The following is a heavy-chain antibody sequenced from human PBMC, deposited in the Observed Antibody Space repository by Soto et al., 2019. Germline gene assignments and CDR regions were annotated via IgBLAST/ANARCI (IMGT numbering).Heavy chain of an antibody. J-gene: IGHJ4*02. CDR1: GFTFSSYA. CDR3: ARDSHYYDSSGYYSSFDY. Sequence: QVQLVESGGGVVQPGRSLRLSCAASGFTFSSYAMHWVRQAPGKGLEWVAVISYDGSNKYYADSVKGRFTISRDNSKNTLYLQMHSLRAEDTAVYYCARDSHYYDSSGYYSSFDYWGQGTLVTVSS. V-gene: IGHV3-30-3*01. CDR2: ISYDGSNK. D-gene: IGHD3-22*01.